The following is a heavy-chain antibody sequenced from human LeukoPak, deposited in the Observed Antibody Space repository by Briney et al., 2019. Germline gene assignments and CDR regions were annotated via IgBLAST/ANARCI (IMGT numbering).Heavy chain of an antibody. J-gene: IGHJ4*02. Sequence: SETLSLTCTVSGGSISSYYWSWIRQPPGKGLEWIGYISYSGGANYNPSLKSRVTISVDTSKNQFSLKLSSVTAADTAVYYCFRQTPAYDILTGYPLYYFDYWGQGTLVTVSS. CDR2: ISYSGGA. CDR3: FRQTPAYDILTGYPLYYFDY. D-gene: IGHD3-9*01. CDR1: GGSISSYY. V-gene: IGHV4-59*01.